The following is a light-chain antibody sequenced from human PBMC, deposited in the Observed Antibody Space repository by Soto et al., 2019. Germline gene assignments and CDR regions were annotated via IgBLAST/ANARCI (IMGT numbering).Light chain of an antibody. V-gene: IGKV3-15*01. Sequence: EIVMTQSPATLSVSPWERATLSCRASQSVSSNLAWYQQKPGQAPRLLIYGASTRATGIPSRFSGSGSGTEFTLTISSLQSEDFAVYYCQQYNNPSITFGQGTRLEIK. CDR2: GAS. CDR1: QSVSSN. CDR3: QQYNNPSIT. J-gene: IGKJ5*01.